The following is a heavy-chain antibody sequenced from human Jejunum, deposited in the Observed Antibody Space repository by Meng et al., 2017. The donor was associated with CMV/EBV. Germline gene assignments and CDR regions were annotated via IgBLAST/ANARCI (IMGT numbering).Heavy chain of an antibody. V-gene: IGHV3-23*01. Sequence: EVQVLESGGGLVQPGGSLRLSCTASGFTFSTYAMNWVRQAPGKGLEWVSSISGNGLSTSYADSVQGRFTVSRDNSKQTVFLQMNSLRAEDTAVYFCAKRGYCSGGSSCYGNFDYWGQGTLVTVSS. CDR3: AKRGYCSGGSSCYGNFDY. J-gene: IGHJ4*02. CDR1: GFTFSTYA. D-gene: IGHD2-15*01. CDR2: ISGNGLST.